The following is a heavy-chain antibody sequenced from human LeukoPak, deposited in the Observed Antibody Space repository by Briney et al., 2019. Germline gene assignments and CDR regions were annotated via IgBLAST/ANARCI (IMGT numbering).Heavy chain of an antibody. D-gene: IGHD6-13*01. CDR3: AKDLTYSSSWYRFDY. Sequence: GGSLRLSCAASGFTFSSYAMSWVRQAPGKGLEWVSAISGSGCSTYYADSVKGRFTISRDNSKNTLYLQMNSLRAEDTAVYYCAKDLTYSSSWYRFDYWGQGTLVTVSS. J-gene: IGHJ4*02. CDR1: GFTFSSYA. CDR2: ISGSGCST. V-gene: IGHV3-23*01.